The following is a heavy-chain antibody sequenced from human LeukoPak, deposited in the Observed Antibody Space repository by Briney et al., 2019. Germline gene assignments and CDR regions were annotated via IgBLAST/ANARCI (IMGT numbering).Heavy chain of an antibody. CDR3: AKTGYCSSSGCYVAPYVD. CDR2: ISGSGITT. J-gene: IGHJ1*01. Sequence: GGSLRLSCAATGFTFSTYAMSWVRQAPGKGLEWVSLISGSGITTYYADSVQGRFTISRDTSKNTLYPQMNSLRAEDTAVYYCAKTGYCSSSGCYVAPYVDWGQGTRVTVSS. V-gene: IGHV3-23*01. D-gene: IGHD2-2*01. CDR1: GFTFSTYA.